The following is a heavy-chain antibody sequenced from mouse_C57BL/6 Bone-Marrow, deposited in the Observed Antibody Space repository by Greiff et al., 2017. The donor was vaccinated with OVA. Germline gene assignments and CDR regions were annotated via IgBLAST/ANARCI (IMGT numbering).Heavy chain of an antibody. D-gene: IGHD2-5*01. CDR2: IDPSDSYT. CDR1: GYTSTSYW. J-gene: IGHJ3*01. CDR3: ARDSNYEGFAY. Sequence: VQLQQPGAELVKPGASVKLSCKASGYTSTSYWMQWVKQRPGQGLEWIGEIDPSDSYTNYNQKFKGKATLTVDTSSSTAYMQLSSLTSEDSAVYYCARDSNYEGFAYWGQGTLVTVSA. V-gene: IGHV1-50*01.